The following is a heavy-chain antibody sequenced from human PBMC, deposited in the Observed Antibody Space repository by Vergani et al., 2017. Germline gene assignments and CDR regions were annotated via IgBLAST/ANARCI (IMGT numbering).Heavy chain of an antibody. CDR1: GGSISSYY. CDR2: IYYSGST. Sequence: QVQLQESGPGLVKPSETLSLTCTVSGGSISSYYWSWIRQPPGKGLEWIGYIYYSGSTNYNPSLKSRVTISVDTSKNQFSLKLSSMTAADTAVYYCARVTVGCSSTSCYEVDPWGQGTLVTVSS. D-gene: IGHD2-2*01. J-gene: IGHJ5*02. CDR3: ARVTVGCSSTSCYEVDP. V-gene: IGHV4-59*01.